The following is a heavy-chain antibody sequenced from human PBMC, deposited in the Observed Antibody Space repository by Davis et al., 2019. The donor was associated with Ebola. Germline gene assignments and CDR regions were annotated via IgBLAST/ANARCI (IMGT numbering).Heavy chain of an antibody. CDR1: GFTFSDYY. J-gene: IGHJ4*02. Sequence: PGGSLRLSCAASGFTFSDYYMTWVRQAPGKGLEWVSVIYSGGSTYYSDSVKGRFTISRDNSKNTLYLQMNSLRAEDTAVYYCARLVAASRWWYFDYWGQGTLVTVSS. D-gene: IGHD2-15*01. CDR3: ARLVAASRWWYFDY. CDR2: IYSGGST. V-gene: IGHV3-53*01.